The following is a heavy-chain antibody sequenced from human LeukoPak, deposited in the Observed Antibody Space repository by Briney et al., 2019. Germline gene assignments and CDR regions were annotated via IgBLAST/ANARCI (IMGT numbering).Heavy chain of an antibody. CDR2: IYSGGTT. CDR3: ARGADDSSAYWAFDI. D-gene: IGHD3-22*01. J-gene: IGHJ3*02. V-gene: IGHV3-53*01. Sequence: GGSLRLSCVASGFTVSSNYMSWVRQAPGKRLEWVSLIYSGGTTLYADSVKGRFTISRDNSKNTVFLQMSSLRAEDTAVYHCARGADDSSAYWAFDIWGQGTMVTVSS. CDR1: GFTVSSNY.